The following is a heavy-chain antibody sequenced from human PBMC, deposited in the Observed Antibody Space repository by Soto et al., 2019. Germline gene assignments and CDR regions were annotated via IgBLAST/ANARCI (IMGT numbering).Heavy chain of an antibody. Sequence: GGSLRLSCAASGFTFSSYGMHWVRQAPGKGLEWVAVISYDGSNKYYADSVKGRFTISRDYYKNTLYLQMNSLRAEDTAVYYCAKDERSSSKVYYYYGMDVWGQGTTVTVSS. D-gene: IGHD6-6*01. CDR1: GFTFSSYG. CDR2: ISYDGSNK. CDR3: AKDERSSSKVYYYYGMDV. J-gene: IGHJ6*02. V-gene: IGHV3-30*18.